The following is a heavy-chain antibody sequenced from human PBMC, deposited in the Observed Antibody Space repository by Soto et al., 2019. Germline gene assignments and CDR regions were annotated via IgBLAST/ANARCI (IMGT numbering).Heavy chain of an antibody. CDR3: ARSDGRY. CDR2: IFYSGNT. V-gene: IGHV4-39*07. CDR1: GGSFSSTNHY. Sequence: PSETLSLTCSVSGGSFSSTNHYWGWIRQTPRKDLEWIGSIFYSGNTYSNPSLKSRVTISVDTSKNQFSLKLSSVTAADTAVYYCARSDGRYWGQGTLVTVSS. J-gene: IGHJ4*02.